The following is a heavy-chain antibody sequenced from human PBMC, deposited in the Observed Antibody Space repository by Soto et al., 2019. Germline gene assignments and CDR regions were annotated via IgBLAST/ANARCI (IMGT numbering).Heavy chain of an antibody. Sequence: QVQLQESGPGLVKPSETLSLTCTVSGGSISSYYWSWIRQPPGKGLEWIGYIYYSGSTNYNPSLKRRVTRSVEASNNQFSLKLSSVTAADTAVYYCARRYGSFFDYWGQGTLVTVSS. D-gene: IGHD5-18*01. CDR3: ARRYGSFFDY. J-gene: IGHJ4*02. V-gene: IGHV4-59*08. CDR2: IYYSGST. CDR1: GGSISSYY.